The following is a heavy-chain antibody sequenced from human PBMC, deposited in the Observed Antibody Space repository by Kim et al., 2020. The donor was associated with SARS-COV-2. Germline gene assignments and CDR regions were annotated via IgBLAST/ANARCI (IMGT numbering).Heavy chain of an antibody. J-gene: IGHJ4*02. CDR2: IKSKTDGGTT. D-gene: IGHD3-3*01. Sequence: GGSLRLSCAASGFTFSNAWMSWVRQAPGKGLEWVGRIKSKTDGGTTDYAAPVKGRFTISRDDSRNTLYLQMNSLKTEDTAVYYCTTDMEWLPLGYWGQGTLFTVSS. CDR3: TTDMEWLPLGY. V-gene: IGHV3-15*01. CDR1: GFTFSNAW.